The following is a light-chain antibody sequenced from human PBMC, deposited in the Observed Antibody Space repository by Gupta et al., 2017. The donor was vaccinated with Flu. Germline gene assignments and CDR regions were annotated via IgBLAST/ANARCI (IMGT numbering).Light chain of an antibody. CDR2: GAS. V-gene: IGKV3-11*01. CDR1: QNINRN. J-gene: IGKJ4*01. CDR3: QHYVDWPLT. Sequence: DIVLTQSPATLSLSPGERATLSCRASQNINRNLAWYQQKPGQAPRLLIHGASNRATGIPVSFSGSGSGTDFILTISSLEPEDFAVYYCQHYVDWPLTFGGGTRVEI.